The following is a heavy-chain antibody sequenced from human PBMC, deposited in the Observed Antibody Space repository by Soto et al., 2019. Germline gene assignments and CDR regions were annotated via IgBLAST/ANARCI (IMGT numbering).Heavy chain of an antibody. J-gene: IGHJ5*02. CDR2: IYYSGNT. CDR3: ATTRTMITP. D-gene: IGHD3-16*01. Sequence: SETLSLTCTVPGASVSSSSYWWGWIRQAPGKGLEWIGSIYYSGNTYYNPSLKSRVTISVDTSKNQFSLKLNSVTAADTAVYYCATTRTMITPWGQGTLVTVSS. V-gene: IGHV4-39*01. CDR1: GASVSSSSYW.